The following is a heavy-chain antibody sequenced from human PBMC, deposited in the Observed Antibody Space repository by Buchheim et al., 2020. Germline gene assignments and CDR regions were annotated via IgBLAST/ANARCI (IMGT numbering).Heavy chain of an antibody. Sequence: EVQLVESGGGLVQPGGSLRLSCAASGFTFSSYSMNWVRQAPGKGLEWVSYISGTNTIYYADSVKGRFTISRDNAKNSLYLPMNSPRAEDTAVYYCARGGHDFWSGAEGYWGLGT. CDR3: ARGGHDFWSGAEGY. J-gene: IGHJ4*02. CDR1: GFTFSSYS. V-gene: IGHV3-48*01. CDR2: ISGTNTI. D-gene: IGHD3-3*01.